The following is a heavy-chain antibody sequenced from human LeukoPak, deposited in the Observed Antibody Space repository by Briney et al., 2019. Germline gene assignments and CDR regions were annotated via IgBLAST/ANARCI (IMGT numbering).Heavy chain of an antibody. Sequence: PGGSLRLSCAASGFTFVNYAMSWVRLAPGKGLEWVSGVGGSGAAKYYADSVKGRFTISRDNSRSTVYLQMNSLRDEDTAIYYCVKDRTWEPAPSHFNSWGQGVLVSVSS. CDR2: VGGSGAAK. CDR3: VKDRTWEPAPSHFNS. CDR1: GFTFVNYA. D-gene: IGHD1-14*01. V-gene: IGHV3-23*01. J-gene: IGHJ4*02.